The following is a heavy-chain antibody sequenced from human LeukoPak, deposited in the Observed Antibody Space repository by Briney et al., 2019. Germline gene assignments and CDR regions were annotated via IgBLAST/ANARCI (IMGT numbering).Heavy chain of an antibody. D-gene: IGHD5-18*01. J-gene: IGHJ4*02. CDR3: ARDFADTAMAADY. V-gene: IGHV3-21*01. CDR2: ISSTSSYI. Sequence: GGSLRLSCAASGFTFSSYMNWVRQAPGKGLEWVSSISSTSSYIYYADSVKGRFTISRDNAKNSLYLQMNSLRAEDTAVYYCARDFADTAMAADYWGQGTLVTVSS. CDR1: GFTFSSY.